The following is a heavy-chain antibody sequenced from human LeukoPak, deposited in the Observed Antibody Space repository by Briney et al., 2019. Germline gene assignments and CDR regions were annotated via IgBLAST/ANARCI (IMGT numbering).Heavy chain of an antibody. V-gene: IGHV3-7*01. J-gene: IGHJ4*02. D-gene: IGHD3-3*01. Sequence: GGSLRLSCAASGFTFSSYWMSWVRQAPGKGLELVANIKQYGNEKYYVDSVKGRFTISRDNSKNSLYLQMNSLRAEDTAVYYCARDRSISFFWGGYYGGDYFDYWGQGTLVTVSS. CDR2: IKQYGNEK. CDR3: ARDRSISFFWGGYYGGDYFDY. CDR1: GFTFSSYW.